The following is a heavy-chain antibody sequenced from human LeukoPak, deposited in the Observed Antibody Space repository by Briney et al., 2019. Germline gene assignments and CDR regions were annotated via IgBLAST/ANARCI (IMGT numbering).Heavy chain of an antibody. J-gene: IGHJ4*02. CDR1: GGSIAGFY. Sequence: PSETLSLTCTVSGGSIAGFYWSWFRQSPGKGLEWIAYMYYSGSTNYNPSLKSRVTIPVDTSKNQFSLKLSSVTAADTAVYYCARVQSVTARPPRGFDYWGQGTLVTVSS. V-gene: IGHV4-59*01. D-gene: IGHD6-6*01. CDR2: MYYSGST. CDR3: ARVQSVTARPPRGFDY.